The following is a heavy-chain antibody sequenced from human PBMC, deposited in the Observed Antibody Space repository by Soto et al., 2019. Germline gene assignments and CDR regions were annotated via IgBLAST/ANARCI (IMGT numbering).Heavy chain of an antibody. J-gene: IGHJ4*02. CDR1: GYNFGVLG. CDR3: ALTRRSSLLEVAGPGFEY. Sequence: GGSIKLGCAASGYNFGVLGVHGVCKAQGKGLEWLSVLSYEGSEEYYADSVRGRFTISRDNSKNTLFLQMDSLRVDDTGVYYCALTRRSSLLEVAGPGFEYWGQGTLVTVSS. CDR2: LSYEGSEE. D-gene: IGHD6-19*01. V-gene: IGHV3-30*03.